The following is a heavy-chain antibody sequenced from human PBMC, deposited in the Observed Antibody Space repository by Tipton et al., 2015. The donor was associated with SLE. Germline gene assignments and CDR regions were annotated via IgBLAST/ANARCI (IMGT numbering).Heavy chain of an antibody. D-gene: IGHD7-27*01. CDR3: VRENWGLDY. CDR1: GGSISSGSYY. CDR2: IHTTGST. J-gene: IGHJ4*02. V-gene: IGHV4-61*02. Sequence: LSLTCTVSGGSISSGSYYWGWIRQPAGKGLEWIGRIHTTGSTNYNSSLKSRVTISIDTSKNQFSLQLNSVTAADTAVYYCVRENWGLDYWGQGTVVTVSS.